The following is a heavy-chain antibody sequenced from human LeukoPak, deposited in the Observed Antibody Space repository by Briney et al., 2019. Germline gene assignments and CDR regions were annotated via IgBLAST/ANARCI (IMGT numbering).Heavy chain of an antibody. CDR1: GFTFSSYA. J-gene: IGHJ4*02. D-gene: IGHD2-15*01. Sequence: GGSLRLSCAASGFTFSSYAMHWVRQAPGKGLEWVAVISYDGSNKYCADSVKGRFTISRDNSKNTLYLQMNSLRAEDTAVYYCATLPPTLDYWGQGTLVTVSS. CDR2: ISYDGSNK. V-gene: IGHV3-30-3*01. CDR3: ATLPPTLDY.